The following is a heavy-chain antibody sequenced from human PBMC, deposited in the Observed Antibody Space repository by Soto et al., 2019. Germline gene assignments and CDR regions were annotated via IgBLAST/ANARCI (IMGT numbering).Heavy chain of an antibody. J-gene: IGHJ4*02. CDR2: IYASGST. D-gene: IGHD6-6*01. V-gene: IGHV4-39*01. CDR3: ARQNIYLGPSRSSHY. CDR1: GGSMSSSGYY. Sequence: SETLSLTCSVSGGSMSSSGYYWGWIRQPPGKGLEWIGSIYASGSTYYNPSLKSRVTISVDTSKNQFSLELGSVTAADTAVYYCARQNIYLGPSRSSHYSGQGTLVTVSS.